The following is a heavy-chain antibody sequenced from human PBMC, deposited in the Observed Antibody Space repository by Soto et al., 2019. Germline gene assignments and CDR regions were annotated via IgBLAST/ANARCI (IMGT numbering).Heavy chain of an antibody. D-gene: IGHD3-3*01. J-gene: IGHJ4*02. CDR2: ISSSSSTI. V-gene: IGHV3-48*01. CDR3: ARENRITIFGVVSSYFDY. CDR1: GFTFSSYS. Sequence: EVQLVESGGGLVQPGGSLSLSCAASGFTFSSYSMNWVRQAPGKGREWVSYISSSSSTIYYADSVKGRFTISRDNAKNSLYLQMNSLRAEDTAVYYCARENRITIFGVVSSYFDYWGQGTLVTVSS.